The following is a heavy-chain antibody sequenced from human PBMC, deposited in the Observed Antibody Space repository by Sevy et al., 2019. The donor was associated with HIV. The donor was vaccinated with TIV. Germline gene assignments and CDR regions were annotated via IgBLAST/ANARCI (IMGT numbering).Heavy chain of an antibody. CDR1: GFTFSDYY. V-gene: IGHV3-11*01. J-gene: IGHJ3*02. D-gene: IGHD2-15*01. Sequence: GGSLRLSCAASGFTFSDYYMSWIRQAPGKGLEWVSYISSSGSTIYYADSVKGRFTISRDNAKNSLYLQMNSLRAEDMAVYYCARDRLMGGNDAFDIWGQGTMVTVSS. CDR3: ARDRLMGGNDAFDI. CDR2: ISSSGSTI.